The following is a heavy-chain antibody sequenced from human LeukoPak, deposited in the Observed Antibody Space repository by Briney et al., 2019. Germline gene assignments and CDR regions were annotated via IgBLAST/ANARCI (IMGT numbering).Heavy chain of an antibody. D-gene: IGHD3-16*01. J-gene: IGHJ5*02. Sequence: SGGSLRLSCAASGFTFNNYAMSWVRQAPGKALEWVSGITGSGFSTYYADSLEGRFTISRQNSKNTLYLQMNSLRAEDTAVYYCAKRGAYPNWFDPWGQGTLVTVSS. CDR2: ITGSGFST. CDR3: AKRGAYPNWFDP. CDR1: GFTFNNYA. V-gene: IGHV3-23*01.